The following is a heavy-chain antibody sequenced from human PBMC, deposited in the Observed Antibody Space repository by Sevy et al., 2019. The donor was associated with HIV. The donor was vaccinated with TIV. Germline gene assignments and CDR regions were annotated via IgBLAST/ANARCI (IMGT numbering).Heavy chain of an antibody. J-gene: IGHJ6*02. Sequence: ASVKVSCKASGYIFTDYYIHWVRQAPGQGLEWMAWINSDSGVTNYAQRFQGEVTVTRDTSLNTAYLDLSRLKSNDTGIYFCARLTTKPTSDLYGMDVWGQGTTVTVS. CDR2: INSDSGVT. V-gene: IGHV1-2*02. CDR3: ARLTTKPTSDLYGMDV. CDR1: GYIFTDYY. D-gene: IGHD4-17*01.